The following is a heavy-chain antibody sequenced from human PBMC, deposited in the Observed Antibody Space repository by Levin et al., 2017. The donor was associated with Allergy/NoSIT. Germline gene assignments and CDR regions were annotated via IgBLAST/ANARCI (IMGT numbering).Heavy chain of an antibody. Sequence: PGGSLRLSCAASGFTFSSYAMHWVRQAPGKGLEWVAVISYDGSNKYYADSVKGRFTISRDNSKNTLYLQMNSLRAEDTAVYYCARVTYYDILTGYFGGWHYFDYWGQGTLVTVSS. CDR3: ARVTYYDILTGYFGGWHYFDY. J-gene: IGHJ4*02. D-gene: IGHD3-9*01. V-gene: IGHV3-30-3*01. CDR2: ISYDGSNK. CDR1: GFTFSSYA.